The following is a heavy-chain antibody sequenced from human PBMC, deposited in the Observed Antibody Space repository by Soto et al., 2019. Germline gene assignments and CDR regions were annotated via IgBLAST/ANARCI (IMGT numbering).Heavy chain of an antibody. CDR2: INAGNGNT. V-gene: IGHV1-3*01. CDR1: GYTFTTYA. CDR3: AKETSTGGRIMDV. D-gene: IGHD3-16*01. Sequence: ASVKVSCKASGYTFTTYAMHWVRQAPGQRLEWMGWINAGNGNTKYSQKFQGGVTITRDTSASTAYMELSSLRSEDTAVYYCAKETSTGGRIMDVWGQGTTATVSS. J-gene: IGHJ6*02.